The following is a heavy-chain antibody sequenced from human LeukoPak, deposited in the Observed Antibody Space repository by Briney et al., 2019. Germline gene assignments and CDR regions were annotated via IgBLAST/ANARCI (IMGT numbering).Heavy chain of an antibody. CDR2: INHSGST. Sequence: PSETLSLTCAVYGGSFSGYYWSWIRQPPGKGLEWIGEINHSGSTNYNPSLKSRVTISVDTSKNQFSLKLSSVTAADTAVYYCVRGEVATIRYNWFDPWGQGTLVTVSS. V-gene: IGHV4-34*01. J-gene: IGHJ5*02. D-gene: IGHD5-12*01. CDR3: VRGEVATIRYNWFDP. CDR1: GGSFSGYY.